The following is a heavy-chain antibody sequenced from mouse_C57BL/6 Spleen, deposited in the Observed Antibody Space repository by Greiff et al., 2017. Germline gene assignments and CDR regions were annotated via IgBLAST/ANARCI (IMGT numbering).Heavy chain of an antibody. J-gene: IGHJ2*01. D-gene: IGHD1-1*01. V-gene: IGHV14-4*01. CDR1: GFNIKDDY. CDR3: TFTTGDY. Sequence: DVKLQESGAELVRPGASVKLSCTASGFNIKDDYMHWVKQRPEQGLEWIGWIDPENGDTEYASKFQGKATITADTSSNTAYLQLSSLTSEDTAVYYCTFTTGDYWGQGTTLTVSS. CDR2: IDPENGDT.